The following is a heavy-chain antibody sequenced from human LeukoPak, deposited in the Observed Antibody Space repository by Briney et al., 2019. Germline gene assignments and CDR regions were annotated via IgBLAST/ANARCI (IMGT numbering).Heavy chain of an antibody. CDR2: FDPEDGET. Sequence: ASVKVSCKVSGYTLTELPMHWVRQAPGKGLEWMGGFDPEDGETIYAQKFQGRVTMTEDTSTDTAYMELSSLRSEDAAVYYCATDGGRELLNFDYWGQGTLVTVSS. CDR1: GYTLTELP. V-gene: IGHV1-24*01. CDR3: ATDGGRELLNFDY. J-gene: IGHJ4*02. D-gene: IGHD1-26*01.